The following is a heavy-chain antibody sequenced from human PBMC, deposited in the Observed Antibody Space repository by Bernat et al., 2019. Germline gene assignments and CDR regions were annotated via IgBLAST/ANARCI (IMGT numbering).Heavy chain of an antibody. CDR2: SNK. Sequence: SNKYYGDSVKGRFTISRNNSKNTVYLQMNSLRAEDTAVDYCASRGSRWSLDYWGQGTLVTVSS. J-gene: IGHJ4*02. D-gene: IGHD6-19*01. V-gene: IGHV3-33*01. CDR3: ASRGSRWSLDY.